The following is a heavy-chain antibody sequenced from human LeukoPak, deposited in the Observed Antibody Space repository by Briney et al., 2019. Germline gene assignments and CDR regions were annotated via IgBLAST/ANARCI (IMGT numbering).Heavy chain of an antibody. V-gene: IGHV3-23*01. CDR1: GFTFSSYG. Sequence: PGGSLRLSCAASGFTFSSYGMSWVRQAPGKGLEWVSAISGSGGSTYYADSVKGRFTISRDNSKNTLYVQMNSLRAEDTAVYYCARDVGSGWPYYFDYWGQGTLVTVSS. D-gene: IGHD6-19*01. CDR3: ARDVGSGWPYYFDY. J-gene: IGHJ4*02. CDR2: ISGSGGST.